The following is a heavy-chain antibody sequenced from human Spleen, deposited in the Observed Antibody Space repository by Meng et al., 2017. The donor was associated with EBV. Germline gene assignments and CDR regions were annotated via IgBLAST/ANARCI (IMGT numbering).Heavy chain of an antibody. J-gene: IGHJ5*02. V-gene: IGHV3-53*01. CDR2: MYRGGSA. CDR1: GSSVRCNN. CDR3: ARVVDVDPAATEGWFAP. Sequence: VRQVELGEGCTRPGRPSRTSCLTSGSSVRCNNMSWLRRAPGKGLQWVSVMYRGGSAYYGDSVEGRFTISRDNSKNTVYLQMNSLRSEDTAVYYCARVVDVDPAATEGWFAPWGQGTLVTVSS. D-gene: IGHD2-15*01.